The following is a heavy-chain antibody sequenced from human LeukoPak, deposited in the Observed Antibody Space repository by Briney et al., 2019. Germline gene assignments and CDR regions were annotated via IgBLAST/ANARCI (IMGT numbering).Heavy chain of an antibody. CDR2: ISGTSTYI. V-gene: IGHV3-21*06. CDR3: ARATLSEIIAAEAFFDS. CDR1: GFVFGSHS. D-gene: IGHD6-13*01. J-gene: IGHJ4*02. Sequence: GGPLTLSCAASGFVFGSHSMNWVRQAGGKGLEWVSSISGTSTYIYFANSLKGRFSISRDNAKNSLYLQMNRLRAEDTAVYFCARATLSEIIAAEAFFDSWGQGTLVIVSS.